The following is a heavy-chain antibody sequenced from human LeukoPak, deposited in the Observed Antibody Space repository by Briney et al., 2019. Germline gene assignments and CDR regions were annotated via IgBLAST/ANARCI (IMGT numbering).Heavy chain of an antibody. Sequence: ASVKVSCKASGYTFTNYYIHWVRQAPGQGLEWTGIINPSGGSTSYAQKFQGRVTMTRDTSTSTVYMELSSLRSEDTAVYYCAREGPYSDSSRSRFEYWGQGTLVTVSS. V-gene: IGHV1-46*01. J-gene: IGHJ4*02. CDR1: GYTFTNYY. CDR2: INPSGGST. CDR3: AREGPYSDSSRSRFEY. D-gene: IGHD6-6*01.